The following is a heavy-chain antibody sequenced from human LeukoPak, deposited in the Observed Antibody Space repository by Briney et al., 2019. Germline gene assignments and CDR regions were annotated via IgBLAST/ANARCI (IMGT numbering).Heavy chain of an antibody. CDR1: GGSISSGGYS. J-gene: IGHJ6*04. Sequence: IPSQTLSLTCAVSGGSISSGGYSGSWIRQPPGRGLEWIGYIYHSGSTYYNPSLKSRVTISVDRSKNQFSLKLSSVTAADTAVYYCARDYYGMDVWGKGTTVTVSS. CDR3: ARDYYGMDV. V-gene: IGHV4-30-2*01. CDR2: IYHSGST.